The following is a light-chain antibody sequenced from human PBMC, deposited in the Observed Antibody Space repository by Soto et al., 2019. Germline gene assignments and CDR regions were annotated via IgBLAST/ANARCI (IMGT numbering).Light chain of an antibody. CDR3: ASYAGSRTYV. Sequence: QSAVTQPASVSGSPGQSVTISCSGSDIGNYNLVSWYQHIPGRAPKLLIFEVTMRPSGISDRFSGSKSASTASLTISGLQAEDEGDYYCASYAGSRTYVFGSGTKLTVL. CDR1: SDIGNYNL. J-gene: IGLJ1*01. V-gene: IGLV2-23*02. CDR2: EVT.